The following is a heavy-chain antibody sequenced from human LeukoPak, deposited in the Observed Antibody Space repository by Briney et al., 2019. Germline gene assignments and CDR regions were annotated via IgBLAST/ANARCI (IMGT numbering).Heavy chain of an antibody. Sequence: SETLSLTCTVSGDSISSYYWSWIRQPPGKGLEWIGYIYYSGNTKYNPSLKSRVTITVDTSKNQISLKLSSVTAADTAVYYCARLGNAGLDYWGQGTLVTVSS. J-gene: IGHJ4*02. CDR2: IYYSGNT. D-gene: IGHD2-8*01. V-gene: IGHV4-59*01. CDR1: GDSISSYY. CDR3: ARLGNAGLDY.